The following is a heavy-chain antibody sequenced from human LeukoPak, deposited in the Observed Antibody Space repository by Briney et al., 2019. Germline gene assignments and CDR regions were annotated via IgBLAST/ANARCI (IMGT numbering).Heavy chain of an antibody. CDR2: ISVSGSRA. J-gene: IGHJ6*02. CDR1: GFTFSSNA. CDR3: TKDHDGMHA. Sequence: PGGSLRLSCAASGFTFSSNAMSWVRQAPGKGLEWVSVISVSGSRAYYADFVKGRFTVSRDNSKNTVLLQMNSLRVEDTAVYHCTKDHDGMHAWGQGTTVTVSS. V-gene: IGHV3-23*01.